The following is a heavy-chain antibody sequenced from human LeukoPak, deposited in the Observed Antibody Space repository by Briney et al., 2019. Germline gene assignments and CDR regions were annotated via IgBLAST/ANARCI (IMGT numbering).Heavy chain of an antibody. D-gene: IGHD3-3*01. CDR2: VDPEDGET. Sequence: GASVKVSCKVSGYTFTDYYMHWVQQAPGKGLEWMGLVDPEDGETIYAEKFQGRVTITADTSTDTAYMELSSLRSEDTAVYYCARVLRFLEWPFDYWGQGTLVTVSS. CDR3: ARVLRFLEWPFDY. V-gene: IGHV1-69-2*01. J-gene: IGHJ4*02. CDR1: GYTFTDYY.